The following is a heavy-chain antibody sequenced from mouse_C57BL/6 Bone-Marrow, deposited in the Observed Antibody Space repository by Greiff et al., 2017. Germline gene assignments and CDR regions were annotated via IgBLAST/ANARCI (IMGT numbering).Heavy chain of an antibody. CDR2: INYDGSST. D-gene: IGHD2-1*01. V-gene: IGHV5-16*01. CDR1: GFTFSDYY. J-gene: IGHJ2*01. CDR3: ARDHIYYGNFDY. Sequence: EVQRVESEGGLVQPGSSMKLSCTASGFTFSDYYMAWVRQVPEKGLEWVANINYDGSSTYYLDSLKSRFIISRDNAKNILYLQMSSLKSEDTATYYCARDHIYYGNFDYWGQGTTLTVSS.